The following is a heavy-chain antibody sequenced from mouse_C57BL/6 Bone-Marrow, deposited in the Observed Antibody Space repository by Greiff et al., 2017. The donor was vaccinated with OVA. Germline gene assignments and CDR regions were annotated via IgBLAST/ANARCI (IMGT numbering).Heavy chain of an antibody. Sequence: QVQLKESGPGLVQPSQSLSITCTVSGFSLTSYGVHWVRQPPGKGLEWLGVIWSGGSTDYNAAFISRLSISKDNSKSQVFFKMNSLQADDTAIYYCAKNDYDYWFAYWGQGTLVTVSA. CDR2: IWSGGST. CDR1: GFSLTSYG. V-gene: IGHV2-4*01. CDR3: AKNDYDYWFAY. J-gene: IGHJ3*01. D-gene: IGHD2-4*01.